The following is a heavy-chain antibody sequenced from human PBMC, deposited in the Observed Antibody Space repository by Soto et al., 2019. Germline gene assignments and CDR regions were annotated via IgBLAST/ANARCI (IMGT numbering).Heavy chain of an antibody. CDR3: ASADCSSTSCYTTARYYYHYGMDV. J-gene: IGHJ6*02. CDR1: GFTVSSNY. Sequence: EGSLRLSCAASGFTVSSNYMSWVRQAPGKGLEWVSVIYSGGSTYYADSVKGRFTISRDNSKNTLYLQMNSLRAEDTAVYYCASADCSSTSCYTTARYYYHYGMDVWGQGTTVTVSS. D-gene: IGHD2-2*02. V-gene: IGHV3-53*01. CDR2: IYSGGST.